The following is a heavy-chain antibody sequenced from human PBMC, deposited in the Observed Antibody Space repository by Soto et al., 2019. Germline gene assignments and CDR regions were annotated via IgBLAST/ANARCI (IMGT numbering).Heavy chain of an antibody. Sequence: SETLSLTCAVNGGSFSAYYWTWIRQPPGRGLEWIGEIDHSGSTNYNPSLESRVTISIDTAKNRFSLNVTSVTAADTAVYYCVRGMRYSGMDDWGQGTTVTVSS. J-gene: IGHJ6*02. V-gene: IGHV4-34*01. D-gene: IGHD2-15*01. CDR3: VRGMRYSGMDD. CDR2: IDHSGST. CDR1: GGSFSAYY.